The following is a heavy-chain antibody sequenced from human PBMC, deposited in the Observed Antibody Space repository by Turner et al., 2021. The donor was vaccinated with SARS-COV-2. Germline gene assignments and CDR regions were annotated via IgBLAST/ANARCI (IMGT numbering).Heavy chain of an antibody. V-gene: IGHV4-34*01. CDR1: AGSFSAYY. CDR2: INHRGST. Sequence: QVHLQPWGAGLLKPSEPLSLTCAVSAGSFSAYYWSWIRQPPGKGLQWIGEINHRGSTSYNPSLKSRVTISVDTSKSQFSLKLNSVTAADTAVYYCARVVMIASTPANFDSWGQGTLVTVSS. CDR3: ARVVMIASTPANFDS. D-gene: IGHD2-15*01. J-gene: IGHJ4*02.